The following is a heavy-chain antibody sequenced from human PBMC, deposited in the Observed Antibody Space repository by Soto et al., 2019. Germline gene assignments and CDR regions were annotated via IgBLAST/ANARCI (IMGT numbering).Heavy chain of an antibody. J-gene: IGHJ5*01. V-gene: IGHV4-39*01. CDR1: GGSISSRPYN. Sequence: SETLSLTCTVSGGSISSRPYNFFCIRQPPKKGLEWIGTISYSATTYYNPSLKSRVTMSVDTSQNQFSLKLSSVTAADTAVYYCARHPTGYPNWFDSWGQGTLVTVSS. CDR3: ARHPTGYPNWFDS. CDR2: ISYSATT. D-gene: IGHD3-9*01.